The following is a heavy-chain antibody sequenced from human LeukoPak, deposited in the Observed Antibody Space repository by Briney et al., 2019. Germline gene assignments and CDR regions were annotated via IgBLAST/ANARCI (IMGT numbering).Heavy chain of an antibody. Sequence: SETLSLTCTVSGGSISSSSYYWGWIRQPPGKGREWIGSIYYSGSTYYNPSLKSRVTISVDTSKNQFSLKLSSVTAADTAVYYCARALPARARRYSGSYLDYWGQGTLVTVSS. V-gene: IGHV4-39*07. D-gene: IGHD1-26*01. CDR2: IYYSGST. CDR3: ARALPARARRYSGSYLDY. J-gene: IGHJ4*02. CDR1: GGSISSSSYY.